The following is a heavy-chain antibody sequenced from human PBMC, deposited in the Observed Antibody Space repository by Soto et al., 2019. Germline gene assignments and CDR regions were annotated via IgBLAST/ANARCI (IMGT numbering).Heavy chain of an antibody. CDR1: GGTFSSYA. CDR3: ARGAAMVDYYYYGMDV. CDR2: IIPIFGTA. D-gene: IGHD5-18*01. V-gene: IGHV1-69*13. J-gene: IGHJ6*02. Sequence: SVKVCCKASGGTFSSYAISWVRQAPGQGLEWMGGIIPIFGTANYAQKFQGRVTITADESTSTAYMELSSLRSEDTAVYYCARGAAMVDYYYYGMDVWGQGTTVTVSS.